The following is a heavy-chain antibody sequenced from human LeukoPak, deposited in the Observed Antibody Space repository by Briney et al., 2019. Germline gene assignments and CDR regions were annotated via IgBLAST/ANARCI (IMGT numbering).Heavy chain of an antibody. V-gene: IGHV1-69*01. D-gene: IGHD2-2*01. CDR2: IIPIFGTA. CDR1: GGTFSSYA. Sequence: SVKVSCKASGGTFSSYAISWVRQAPGQGLEWMGGIIPIFGTANYAQKFQGRVTITADESTSTAYMELSSLRSEDTAVYYCAKVSAEGLYYFDYWGKGTLVTVSS. CDR3: AKVSAEGLYYFDY. J-gene: IGHJ4*02.